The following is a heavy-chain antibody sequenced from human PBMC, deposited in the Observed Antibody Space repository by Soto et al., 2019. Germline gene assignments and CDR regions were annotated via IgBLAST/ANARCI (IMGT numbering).Heavy chain of an antibody. CDR1: GFTFSTYS. V-gene: IGHV3-23*01. D-gene: IGHD1-7*01. J-gene: IGHJ3*02. Sequence: SCAASGFTFSTYSMTWVRQAPGKGLEWVAHITATGGNTYYADSVRGRFTISRDTSGNTLYLQMNSLRAEDTALYYCAKCMQAYWNYDAHHIWGQGTMVTVS. CDR3: AKCMQAYWNYDAHHI. CDR2: ITATGGNT.